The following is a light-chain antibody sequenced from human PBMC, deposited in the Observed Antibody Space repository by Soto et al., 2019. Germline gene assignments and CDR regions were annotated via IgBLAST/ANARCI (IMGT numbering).Light chain of an antibody. CDR2: GAS. CDR3: QQYNNWPPWT. J-gene: IGKJ1*01. CDR1: QSVSSN. V-gene: IGKV3-15*01. Sequence: EIVMTQSPATLSVSPGERATLSCRASQSVSSNLAWYQQKPGQAPRLLIYGASTRATGIPARFSGSGSGTEFTLTISSLQSEDVAVYACQQYNNWPPWTFGQETKVDIK.